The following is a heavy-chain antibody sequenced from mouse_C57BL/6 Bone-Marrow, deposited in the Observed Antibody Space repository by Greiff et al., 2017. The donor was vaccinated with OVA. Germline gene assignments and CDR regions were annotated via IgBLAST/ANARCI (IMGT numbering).Heavy chain of an antibody. CDR2: ISNLAYSI. CDR3: ARHGVTTPLYARDY. Sequence: EVHLVESGGGLVQPGGSLKLSCAASGFTFSDYGMAWVRQAPRKGPEWVAFISNLAYSIYYADTVTGRFTISRENAHNTLYLEMSSLRSEDTAMYYCARHGVTTPLYARDYWGQGTSVTVSS. V-gene: IGHV5-15*01. CDR1: GFTFSDYG. D-gene: IGHD2-5*01. J-gene: IGHJ4*01.